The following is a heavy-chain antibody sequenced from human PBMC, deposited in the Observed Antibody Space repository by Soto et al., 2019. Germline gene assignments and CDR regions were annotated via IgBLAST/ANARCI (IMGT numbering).Heavy chain of an antibody. CDR1: GFTFSSYA. V-gene: IGHV3-23*01. Sequence: EVQLLESGGGLVQPGGSLRLSCAASGFTFSSYAMSWVRQAPGKGLEWVSAISGSGGSTYYADSGKGRFTISRDNSKNTLYLQMNSLRAEDTAVYYCAKNVVVPAAMVMSYFDYWGQGTLVTVSS. J-gene: IGHJ4*02. CDR2: ISGSGGST. CDR3: AKNVVVPAAMVMSYFDY. D-gene: IGHD2-2*01.